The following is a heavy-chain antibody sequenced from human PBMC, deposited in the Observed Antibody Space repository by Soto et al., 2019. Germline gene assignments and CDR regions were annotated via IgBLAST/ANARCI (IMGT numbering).Heavy chain of an antibody. Sequence: QVQLVESGGGVVQPGRSLRLSCAASGFTFSSFGLHCVRQAPGKGLEWVAVIWYDGSKKYHADSVKGRFTISRDNSKNTLYLQMNSLRVEDTAVYYCATGTTYKIDYWGQGTLVTVSS. CDR3: ATGTTYKIDY. D-gene: IGHD1-20*01. CDR2: IWYDGSKK. V-gene: IGHV3-33*01. J-gene: IGHJ4*02. CDR1: GFTFSSFG.